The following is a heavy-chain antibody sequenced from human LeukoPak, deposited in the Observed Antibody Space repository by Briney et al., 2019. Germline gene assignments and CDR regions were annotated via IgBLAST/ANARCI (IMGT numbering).Heavy chain of an antibody. CDR2: IKSKADGGTT. J-gene: IGHJ6*03. D-gene: IGHD1-1*01. CDR3: TTYVEPYYYYYMDV. CDR1: GFTFSNTW. V-gene: IGHV3-15*01. Sequence: GGSLRLSCAASGFTFSNTWMSWVRQAPGKGLEWVGRIKSKADGGTTDYAAPVKGRFTISRDDSKNTLYLQMNSLKTEDTAVYYSTTYVEPYYYYYMDVWGKGTTVTVSS.